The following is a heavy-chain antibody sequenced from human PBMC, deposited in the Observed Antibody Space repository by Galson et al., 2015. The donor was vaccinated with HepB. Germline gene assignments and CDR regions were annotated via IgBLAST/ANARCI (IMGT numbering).Heavy chain of an antibody. Sequence: SVKVSCKASGYTLTSYGISWVRQAPGQGLEWMGWISANNGDTNYAEKLQGRVTMTTEISTNTAYMELRSLRSDDTAVYYCAREWKILIGGVIVNWFDLWGQGTLVTVSS. CDR2: ISANNGDT. CDR3: AREWKILIGGVIVNWFDL. CDR1: GYTLTSYG. V-gene: IGHV1-18*04. D-gene: IGHD3-16*02. J-gene: IGHJ5*02.